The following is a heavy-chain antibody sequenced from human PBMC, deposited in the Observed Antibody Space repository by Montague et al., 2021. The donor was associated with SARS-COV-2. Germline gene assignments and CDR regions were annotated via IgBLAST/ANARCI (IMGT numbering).Heavy chain of an antibody. CDR1: GFTFSSYS. CDR3: ARATGYYYDSSGSLTMDY. J-gene: IGHJ4*02. CDR2: ISSSSSYI. Sequence: SLRLSCAASGFTFSSYSTNWVRQAPGKGLEWVSSISSSSSYIYYADSVKGRFTISRDNAKNSLYLQMNSLRAEDTAVYYCARATGYYYDSSGSLTMDYWGQGTLVTVSS. D-gene: IGHD3-22*01. V-gene: IGHV3-21*01.